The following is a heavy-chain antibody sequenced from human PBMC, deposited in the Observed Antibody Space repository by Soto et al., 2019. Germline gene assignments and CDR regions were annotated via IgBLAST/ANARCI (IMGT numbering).Heavy chain of an antibody. V-gene: IGHV4-31*03. D-gene: IGHD3-16*01. J-gene: IGHJ4*02. CDR2: IYYSGST. CDR3: AREGGDGIDY. CDR1: GGSIRSGSHY. Sequence: PSETLSLTCTVSGGSIRSGSHYWSWIRQHPGKGLEWIGYIYYSGSTYYNPSLKSRITISISTSKNQFSLKLTSVTAADTAVYYCAREGGDGIDYWGQGILVNVSS.